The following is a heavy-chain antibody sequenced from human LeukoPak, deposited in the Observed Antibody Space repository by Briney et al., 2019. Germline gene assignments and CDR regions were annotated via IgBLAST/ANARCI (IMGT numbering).Heavy chain of an antibody. V-gene: IGHV3-9*01. CDR2: ISWNNDTI. CDR3: AKVGGYGDYACLGS. J-gene: IGHJ5*02. D-gene: IGHD4-17*01. Sequence: PGRSLRLSCAASGFTFDDYGMHWVRQAPGKGLEWVSGISWNNDTIDYADSVKGRFTISRDNAKNSLYLQMTGLRPEDTALYYCAKVGGYGDYACLGSWGQGTLVTVSS. CDR1: GFTFDDYG.